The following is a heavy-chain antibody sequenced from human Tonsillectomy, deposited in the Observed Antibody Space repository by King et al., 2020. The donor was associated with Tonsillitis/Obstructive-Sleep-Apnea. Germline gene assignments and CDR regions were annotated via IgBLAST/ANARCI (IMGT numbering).Heavy chain of an antibody. Sequence: QLQESGPGLVKPSETLSLTCTVSGGSISSYYWSWLRQPPGKGLEWIGYIYYSGSTNYNPSLKSRVTISVDTSKNQFSLKLSSVTAADTAVYYCARLPTGYGFDYWGQGTLVTVSS. V-gene: IGHV4-59*08. J-gene: IGHJ4*02. CDR1: GGSISSYY. CDR3: ARLPTGYGFDY. CDR2: IYYSGST. D-gene: IGHD4-17*01.